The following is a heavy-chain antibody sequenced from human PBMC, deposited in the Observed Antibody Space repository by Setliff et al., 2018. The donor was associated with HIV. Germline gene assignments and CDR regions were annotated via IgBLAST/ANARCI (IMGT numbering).Heavy chain of an antibody. CDR1: GFTFSTYN. J-gene: IGHJ4*02. Sequence: GGSLRLSCAASGFTFSTYNMNWVRQAPGKGLEWVSYISSGSSAIYYADSVKGRFTISRDNAKNSLYLQMNSLRAEDTAIYYCARGSGYLFDYWGQGTLVTV. CDR3: ARGSGYLFDY. CDR2: ISSGSSAI. D-gene: IGHD3-22*01. V-gene: IGHV3-48*01.